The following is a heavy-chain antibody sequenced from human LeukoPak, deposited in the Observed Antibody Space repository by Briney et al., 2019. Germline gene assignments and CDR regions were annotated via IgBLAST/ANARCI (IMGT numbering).Heavy chain of an antibody. J-gene: IGHJ2*01. CDR3: ARDQLSPRWYFDL. V-gene: IGHV3-48*02. CDR2: ISSSSSTI. CDR1: GFTFSRYS. D-gene: IGHD3-16*02. Sequence: PGGSLRLSCAASGFTFSRYSMNWGRQAPGKGLEWVSYISSSSSTIYYVDSVKGRFTISRDNAKNSLYLQMNSLRDEDTAVYYCARDQLSPRWYFDLWGRGTLVTVSS.